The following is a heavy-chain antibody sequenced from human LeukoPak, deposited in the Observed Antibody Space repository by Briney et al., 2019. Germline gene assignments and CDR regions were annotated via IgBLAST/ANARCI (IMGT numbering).Heavy chain of an antibody. J-gene: IGHJ4*02. D-gene: IGHD4-17*01. V-gene: IGHV3-21*01. CDR1: GFTFSSYS. Sequence: GGSLRLSCAASGFTFSSYSMNWVRQAPGKGLEWVSSISSSSSYIYYADSVKGRFTISRDNAKNSLYLQMNSLRAEDTAVYYCASGLPVTTGIDYWGQGTLVTVSS. CDR2: ISSSSSYI. CDR3: ASGLPVTTGIDY.